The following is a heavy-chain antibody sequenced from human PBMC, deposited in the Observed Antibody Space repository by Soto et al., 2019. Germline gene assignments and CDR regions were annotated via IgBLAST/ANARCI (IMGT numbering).Heavy chain of an antibody. Sequence: SETLSLTCTVSGGSISSGGYYWSWIRQHPGKGLEWIGYIYYSGSTYYNPSLKSRVTISVDTSKNQFSLKLSSVTGADTAVCYYPPSYDIFTEHYFHRDPFAISAQGTMVTVSS. CDR2: IYYSGST. CDR1: GGSISSGGYY. V-gene: IGHV4-31*03. CDR3: PPSYDIFTEHYFHRDPFAI. J-gene: IGHJ3*02. D-gene: IGHD3-9*01.